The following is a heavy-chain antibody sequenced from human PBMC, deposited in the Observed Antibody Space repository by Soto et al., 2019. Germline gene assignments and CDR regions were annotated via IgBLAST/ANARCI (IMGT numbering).Heavy chain of an antibody. D-gene: IGHD2-2*01. V-gene: IGHV5-10-1*01. CDR3: ARVRVVPAADPYYYYYGMDV. Sequence: PGESVKISCXGSGYSFTSYWISWVRQMPGKGLEWMGRIDPSDSYTNYSPSFQGHVTISADKSISTAYLQWSSLKASDTAMYYCARVRVVPAADPYYYYYGMDVWGQGTTVTVSS. J-gene: IGHJ6*02. CDR1: GYSFTSYW. CDR2: IDPSDSYT.